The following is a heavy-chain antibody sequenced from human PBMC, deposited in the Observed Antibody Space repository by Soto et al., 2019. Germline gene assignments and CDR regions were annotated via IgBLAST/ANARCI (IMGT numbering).Heavy chain of an antibody. CDR3: ARGGCSSTSCLDV. Sequence: PGGSLRISCAASGFTFSPYYMHWVRQVPGQGLVWVSYINSVGTTSYADSVRGRFTVSRDNAKNTLYLEMNSLTGEDTALYYCARGGCSSTSCLDVWGEGTTVTVSS. CDR2: INSVGTT. D-gene: IGHD2-2*01. CDR1: GFTFSPYY. J-gene: IGHJ6*04. V-gene: IGHV3-74*01.